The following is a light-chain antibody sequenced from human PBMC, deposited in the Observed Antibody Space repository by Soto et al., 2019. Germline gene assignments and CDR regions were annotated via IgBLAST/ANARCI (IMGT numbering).Light chain of an antibody. J-gene: IGKJ3*01. Sequence: AIQLTQSPSSLSASVGDRVTITCRASQGISSALAWYQQTPGKPPKLLIYDASSLEIGVPSRFSGSGSVTDFPLTISSLQPEDFEIYYCQQFNNYPFTFAPGTKVNI. V-gene: IGKV1D-13*01. CDR3: QQFNNYPFT. CDR2: DAS. CDR1: QGISSA.